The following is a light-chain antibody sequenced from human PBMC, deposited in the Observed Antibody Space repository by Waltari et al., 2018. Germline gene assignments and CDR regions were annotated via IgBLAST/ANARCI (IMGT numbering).Light chain of an antibody. CDR1: SSDVGGYHF. V-gene: IGLV2-14*03. J-gene: IGLJ3*02. CDR2: DVT. Sequence: QSALTQPASVSGSPGQSVTISCTGTSSDVGGYHFVTWYQPPPGRAPKLLIYDVTHRPSGVSTRFSGSKSGDTASLTISGLQAADEAEYYCSSYSSTNTVVFGGGTQLTV. CDR3: SSYSSTNTVV.